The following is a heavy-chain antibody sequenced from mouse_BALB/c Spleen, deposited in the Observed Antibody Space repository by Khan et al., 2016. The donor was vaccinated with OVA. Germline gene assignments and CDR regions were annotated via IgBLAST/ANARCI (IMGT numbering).Heavy chain of an antibody. CDR2: INPHIGET. V-gene: IGHV1-20*02. D-gene: IGHD1-1*01. J-gene: IGHJ2*01. CDR1: GYSFTGYF. CDR3: ARTYGSDFDY. Sequence: VRLQQSGPELVKPGASVKISCKASGYSFTGYFMNWVMQSHGKSLEWIGRINPHIGETFYNQKFRDKATLTVDESSSTAHMELRSLASEDSAVYYCARTYGSDFDYCGKGTTLTVSS.